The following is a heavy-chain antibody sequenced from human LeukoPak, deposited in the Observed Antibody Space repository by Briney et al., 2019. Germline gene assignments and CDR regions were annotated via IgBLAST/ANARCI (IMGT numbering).Heavy chain of an antibody. CDR3: ARRPSSWYSFYFDY. J-gene: IGHJ4*02. D-gene: IGHD6-13*01. Sequence: PSETLSLTCAVYGGSFSGYYWSGIRQPPGKGLEWIGEINHSGSTNYNPSLKSRVTISVDTSKNQLSLKLSSVTAADTAVYYCARRPSSWYSFYFDYWGQGTLVTVSS. V-gene: IGHV4-34*01. CDR1: GGSFSGYY. CDR2: INHSGST.